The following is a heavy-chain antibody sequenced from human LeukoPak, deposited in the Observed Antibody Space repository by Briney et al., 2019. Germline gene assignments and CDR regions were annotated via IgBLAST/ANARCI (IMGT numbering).Heavy chain of an antibody. V-gene: IGHV3-21*01. J-gene: IGHJ4*02. CDR3: ARRGGEAAGPTDY. D-gene: IGHD6-13*01. CDR1: GITFSSYS. CDR2: ISSSSSYI. Sequence: GGSLRLSCAASGITFSSYSMNWVRQAPGKGLEWVSSISSSSSYIYYADSVKGRFTISRDNAKNSLYLQMNSLRAEDTAVYYCARRGGEAAGPTDYWGQGTLVTVSS.